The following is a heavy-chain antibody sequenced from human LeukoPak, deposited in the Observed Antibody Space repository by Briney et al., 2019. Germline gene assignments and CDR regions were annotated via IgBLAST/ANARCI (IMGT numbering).Heavy chain of an antibody. CDR2: ISAYNGNT. V-gene: IGHV1-18*01. Sequence: ASVKVSCKASGYTFTNFGVSWVRQAPGQGLEWMGWISAYNGNTDFAQKFQGRVTLTIDTSTDTAYMDLRSLKSDDTAVYYCARDRYSGAYSFDYWGHGTLVTVSS. J-gene: IGHJ4*01. D-gene: IGHD5-12*01. CDR3: ARDRYSGAYSFDY. CDR1: GYTFTNFG.